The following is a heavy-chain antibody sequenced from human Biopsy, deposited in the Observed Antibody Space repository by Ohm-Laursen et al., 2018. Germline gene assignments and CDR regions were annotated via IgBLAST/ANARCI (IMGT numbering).Heavy chain of an antibody. CDR1: GASVRSHF. CDR2: ISNSGTT. Sequence: SQTLSLTWTLSGASVRSHFLTWIRQPPGKGLQWIGSISNSGTTKSSPSLKSRVTISLHTSKNQLSLKLTSVTAADTAVYYWARLSTLVGVADFTDDWGQGTLVTVSS. CDR3: ARLSTLVGVADFTDD. V-gene: IGHV4-59*08. J-gene: IGHJ4*02. D-gene: IGHD3-3*01.